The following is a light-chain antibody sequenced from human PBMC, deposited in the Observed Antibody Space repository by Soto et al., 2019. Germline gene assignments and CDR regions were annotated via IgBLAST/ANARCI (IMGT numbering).Light chain of an antibody. Sequence: EIVLTQSPGILSLSPGERATLSCRASQSVSSAFLAWYQQKPGQAPRLLIYGASTRATGIPDRFSGSGSETDFSLTISRLEPEDFALYYCQQYDTSPITFGQGTRLQIK. J-gene: IGKJ5*01. CDR3: QQYDTSPIT. V-gene: IGKV3-20*01. CDR2: GAS. CDR1: QSVSSAF.